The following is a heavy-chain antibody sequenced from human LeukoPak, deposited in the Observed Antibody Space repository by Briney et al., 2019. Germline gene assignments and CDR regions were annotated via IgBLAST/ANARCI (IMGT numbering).Heavy chain of an antibody. CDR3: AGGGPGIDY. V-gene: IGHV4-34*01. CDR2: INHSGST. J-gene: IGHJ4*02. Sequence: SETLSLTCAVYGGSFSGYYWSWIRQPPGKGLEWIGEINHSGSTNYNPSLKSRVTISVDTSKNQFSLKLSSVTAADTAVYYCAGGGPGIDYWGQGTLVTVSS. CDR1: GGSFSGYY. D-gene: IGHD3-10*01.